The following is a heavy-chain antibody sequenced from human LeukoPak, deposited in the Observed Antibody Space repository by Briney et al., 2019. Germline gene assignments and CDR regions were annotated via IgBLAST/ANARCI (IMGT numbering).Heavy chain of an antibody. CDR3: ARGATGTTFDY. CDR2: ISSGGST. Sequence: GGSLRLSCAASGFTVSSNYMSWVRQAPGKGPEWVSLISSGGSTYYADSVEGRFTISRDNSKNTLYLQMNSLRAEDTALYYCARGATGTTFDYWGQGTLVTVSS. D-gene: IGHD1-1*01. V-gene: IGHV3-66*01. J-gene: IGHJ4*02. CDR1: GFTVSSNY.